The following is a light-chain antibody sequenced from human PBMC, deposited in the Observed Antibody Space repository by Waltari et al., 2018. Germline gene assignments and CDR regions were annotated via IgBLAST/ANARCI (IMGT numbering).Light chain of an antibody. V-gene: IGKV1-16*01. CDR2: LAS. J-gene: IGKJ2*03. CDR1: QRISNK. CDR3: QLGYRNPYS. Sequence: DIQMTQSPSPLSASVAARVPIPCQACQRISNKLAWYHQKPGKVPKPLMYLASTLQSGGPSGFSGSGAGTEYTIANSSMQPEDVATYYCQLGYRNPYSFGQGTKVEIK.